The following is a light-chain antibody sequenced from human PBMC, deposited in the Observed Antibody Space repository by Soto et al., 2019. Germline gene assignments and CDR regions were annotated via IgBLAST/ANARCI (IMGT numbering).Light chain of an antibody. CDR3: PAWDGSLHGVV. J-gene: IGLJ3*02. CDR1: SSNIGSNT. CDR2: NNN. V-gene: IGLV1-44*01. Sequence: QSVLTQPPSASGTPGQRVTISCSGSSSNIGSNTVNWYQQLPGTAPKLLIYNNNQRPSGVPDRFSGSKSGTSASLAISGLQSEDEADYYCPAWDGSLHGVVFGGGTKLTVL.